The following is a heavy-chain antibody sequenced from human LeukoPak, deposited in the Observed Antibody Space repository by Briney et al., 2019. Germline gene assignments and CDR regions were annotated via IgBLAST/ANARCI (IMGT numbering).Heavy chain of an antibody. CDR1: GGSISSYY. Sequence: SETLSLTCTVSGGSISSYYWSWIRQPPGKGLEWIGYIYYSGSTTYNPSLKSRVTISVDTSKNQFSLKLSSVTAADTAVYYCARDLVPSQTRRDGYNFDYWGQGTLVTVSS. J-gene: IGHJ4*02. V-gene: IGHV4-59*01. D-gene: IGHD5-24*01. CDR2: IYYSGST. CDR3: ARDLVPSQTRRDGYNFDY.